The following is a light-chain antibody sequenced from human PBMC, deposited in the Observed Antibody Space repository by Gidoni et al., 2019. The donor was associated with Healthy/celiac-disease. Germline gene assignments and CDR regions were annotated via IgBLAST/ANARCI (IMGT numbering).Light chain of an antibody. CDR1: QSVLYSSNNKNY. J-gene: IGKJ1*01. CDR3: QQYYSTPIT. V-gene: IGKV4-1*01. Sequence: DIVMTQSPDYLAVSLGERATINCKSSQSVLYSSNNKNYLAWYQQKPGQPPKLLIYWASTRESGVPDRFSGSGSGTDFTLTISSLQAEDVAVYYCQQYYSTPITFXQXTKVEIK. CDR2: WAS.